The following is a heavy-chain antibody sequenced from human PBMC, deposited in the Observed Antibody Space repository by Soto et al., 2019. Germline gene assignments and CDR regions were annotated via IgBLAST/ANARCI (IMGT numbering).Heavy chain of an antibody. J-gene: IGHJ5*02. V-gene: IGHV3-23*01. CDR1: GFTYSSYA. CDR2: ITGGADNT. CDR3: AKGRLVVAAPYTWFDP. Sequence: EVKLLESGGDLVQPGGSLRLSCVASGFTYSSYAMSWVRQAPGKGLEWVSTITGGADNTHYADSVKGRFTISRDNSRNTLSLQMNSLRVEDTAVYHCAKGRLVVAAPYTWFDPWGLGTLVTVSS. D-gene: IGHD6-19*01.